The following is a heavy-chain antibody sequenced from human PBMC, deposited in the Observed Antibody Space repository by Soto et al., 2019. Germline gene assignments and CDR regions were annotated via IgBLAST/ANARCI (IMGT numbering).Heavy chain of an antibody. D-gene: IGHD6-13*01. CDR3: AKERGSNSLHPSYNWFDT. V-gene: IGHV1-2*02. CDR1: GYIFTDYH. J-gene: IGHJ5*02. Sequence: QVQLVQSGAEVKKPGASVKVSCKASGYIFTDYHIHWVRQAPGQGLEFMGWINTDNGGAGSAQQFQGRVTVTRDTSITTVYLELSNLRSDDQAVYFCAKERGSNSLHPSYNWFDTWGQGTLITVSS. CDR2: INTDNGGA.